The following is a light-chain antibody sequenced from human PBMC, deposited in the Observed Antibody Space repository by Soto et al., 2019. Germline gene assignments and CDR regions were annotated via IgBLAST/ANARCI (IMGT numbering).Light chain of an antibody. V-gene: IGLV3-1*01. CDR1: KLGDKY. Sequence: SSELTQPPSVSVSPGQTASITCSGAKLGDKYACWYQQKPGQSPVLVIYQDSKRPSGIPERFSGSNSGNTATLTISGTQAMDEADYYCQAWDNSTGVVFGGGTKLTVL. CDR2: QDS. CDR3: QAWDNSTGVV. J-gene: IGLJ2*01.